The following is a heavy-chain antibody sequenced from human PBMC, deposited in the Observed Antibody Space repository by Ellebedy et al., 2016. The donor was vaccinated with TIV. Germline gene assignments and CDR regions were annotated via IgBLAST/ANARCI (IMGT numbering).Heavy chain of an antibody. CDR2: IIPIFGTA. J-gene: IGHJ5*02. V-gene: IGHV1-69*13. Sequence: SVKVSCXASGGTFSSYAISWVRQAPGQGLEWMGGIIPIFGTANYAQKFQGRVTITADESTSTAYMELSSLRSEDTAVYYCARGVFAVAGTWANWFDPWGQGTLVTVSS. CDR1: GGTFSSYA. CDR3: ARGVFAVAGTWANWFDP. D-gene: IGHD6-19*01.